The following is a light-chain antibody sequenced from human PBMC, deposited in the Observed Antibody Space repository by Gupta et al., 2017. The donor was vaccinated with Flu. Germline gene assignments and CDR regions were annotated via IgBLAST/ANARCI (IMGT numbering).Light chain of an antibody. Sequence: SELTQDPAVSVALGQTVRITCQGDSLRSYYASWYQQKPGQAPVLVIYGKNNRPSGIPDRFSGSSSGNTASLTITGAQAEDEADYYCNSRDSSGNHLGVFGGGTKLTVL. CDR1: SLRSYY. CDR3: NSRDSSGNHLGV. V-gene: IGLV3-19*01. J-gene: IGLJ2*01. CDR2: GKN.